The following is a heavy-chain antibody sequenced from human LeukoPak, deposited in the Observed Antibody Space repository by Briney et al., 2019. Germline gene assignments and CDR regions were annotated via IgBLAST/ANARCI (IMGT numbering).Heavy chain of an antibody. CDR1: GFTFSVYW. CDR2: IKQDVSDK. J-gene: IGHJ4*02. CDR3: ARKTVVGSYFDY. Sequence: GGSLTLSCAASGFTFSVYWMSWVRQAPGEGLEWVANIKQDVSDKYYVDSVKGRFTISRDNAKNSLYLQMNSLRAEDTAVYYCARKTVVGSYFDYWGQGTPVTVSS. V-gene: IGHV3-7*03. D-gene: IGHD4-23*01.